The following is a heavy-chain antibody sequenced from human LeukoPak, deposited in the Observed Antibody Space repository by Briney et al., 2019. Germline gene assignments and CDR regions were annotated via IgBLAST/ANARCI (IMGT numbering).Heavy chain of an antibody. D-gene: IGHD2-2*01. CDR2: IYYSGSA. J-gene: IGHJ4*02. CDR1: GGSISSGDYY. CDR3: ARGVVVVPTN. V-gene: IGHV4-30-4*01. Sequence: SETLSLTCTVSGGSISSGDYYWSWIRQPPGKGLEWIGYIYYSGSAFYNPSLKSRVIISVDTSKNQFSLKLSSVTAADTAVYYCARGVVVVPTNWGQGTLVTVSS.